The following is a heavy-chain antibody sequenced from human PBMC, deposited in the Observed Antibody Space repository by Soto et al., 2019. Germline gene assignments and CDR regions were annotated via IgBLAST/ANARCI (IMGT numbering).Heavy chain of an antibody. CDR1: GGTLSNYA. CDR2: IIPMFGTA. Sequence: QVQLVQSGAGVKKPGSSVKVSCKASGGTLSNYAINWVRQAPGQGLEWMGGIIPMFGTANYAQKFQGRVTITADESTTTAYMELSSLRSEDTAVYYCAPSSSPYYFDNWGQGTLVTVSS. V-gene: IGHV1-69*01. D-gene: IGHD6-13*01. CDR3: APSSSPYYFDN. J-gene: IGHJ4*02.